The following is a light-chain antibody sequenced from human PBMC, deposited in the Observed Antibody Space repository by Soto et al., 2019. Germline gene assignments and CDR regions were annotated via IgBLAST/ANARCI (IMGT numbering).Light chain of an antibody. CDR3: QQLNSYPIAT. Sequence: DIQMTQSPSTLSASVGDRVTTTCLASQDISNFLAWYQQKPGKAPKLLIYAASTLQSGVPSRFSGSGSGREFTLTISSLQPEDFATYHCQQLNSYPIATFGGGTKVDIK. CDR1: QDISNF. V-gene: IGKV1-9*01. CDR2: AAS. J-gene: IGKJ4*01.